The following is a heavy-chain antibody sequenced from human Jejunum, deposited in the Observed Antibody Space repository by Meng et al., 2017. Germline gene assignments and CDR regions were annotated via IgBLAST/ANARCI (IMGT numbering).Heavy chain of an antibody. V-gene: IGHV3-23*01. CDR1: GFIFSSYA. Sequence: GESLKISCAASGFIFSSYAMSWVRQAPGKGLEWVSGISGSGGSTYYADSVQGRFTISRDSSKNTLYLQMNSLGAEDTAVYYCAKVGPFYDILTGYFFDRYYFDYWGQGTRVTVSS. CDR3: AKVGPFYDILTGYFFDRYYFDY. D-gene: IGHD3-9*01. J-gene: IGHJ4*02. CDR2: ISGSGGST.